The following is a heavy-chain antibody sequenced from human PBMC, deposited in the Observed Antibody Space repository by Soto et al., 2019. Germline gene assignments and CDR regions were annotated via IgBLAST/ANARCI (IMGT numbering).Heavy chain of an antibody. CDR3: AKRRGDHSNYSWGIDV. CDR2: ISYDGSHK. V-gene: IGHV3-30*18. Sequence: QVQLVESGGGVVQPGRSLRLSCAASGLTFRNYGMHWVRQAPGKGLVWVTVISYDGSHKYYADSVKGRFTISRDNSKNTVYLEMNSLRDEDTAVYYCAKRRGDHSNYSWGIDVWGQGTTVTVSS. CDR1: GLTFRNYG. J-gene: IGHJ6*02. D-gene: IGHD4-4*01.